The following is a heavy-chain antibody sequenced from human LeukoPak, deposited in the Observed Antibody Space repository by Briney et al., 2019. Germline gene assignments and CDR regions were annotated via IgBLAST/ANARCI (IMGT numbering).Heavy chain of an antibody. CDR2: INQDGRTK. J-gene: IGHJ4*02. CDR3: ARAEGSGSSFDY. Sequence: PGGSLRLFCATSGFTFSTYWMSWVRQAPGNGPEWVANINQDGRTKYYVDSVRGRFTISRDNAKNSLYLQMNSLRVEDTAVYYCARAEGSGSSFDYWGQGTLVTVSS. CDR1: GFTFSTYW. V-gene: IGHV3-7*01. D-gene: IGHD3-10*01.